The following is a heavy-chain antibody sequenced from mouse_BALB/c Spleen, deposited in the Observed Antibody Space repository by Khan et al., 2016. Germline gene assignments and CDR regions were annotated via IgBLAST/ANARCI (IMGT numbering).Heavy chain of an antibody. CDR1: GFSLTDYG. CDR2: IWGGGST. Sequence: QVQLKQLGPGLVAPSQSLSITCTVSGFSLTDYGLSWIRQPPGKGLEWLGVIWGGGSTYYYSALKSRLSISKDNSKSQVFLKMNSLQTDDTAMYYCAKHGLRYYAMDYWGQGTSVTVSS. J-gene: IGHJ4*01. V-gene: IGHV2-6-5*01. CDR3: AKHGLRYYAMDY.